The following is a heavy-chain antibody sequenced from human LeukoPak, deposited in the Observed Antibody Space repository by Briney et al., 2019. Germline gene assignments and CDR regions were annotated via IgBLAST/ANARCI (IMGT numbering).Heavy chain of an antibody. CDR3: ARAGYCGGDCYSLPDY. CDR2: IYYSGST. J-gene: IGHJ4*02. Sequence: PSETLSLTCTVSGGSISSSSYYWGWIRQPPGKGLEWIGSIYYSGSTYYNPSLKSRVTISVDTSKNQFSLKLSSVTAADTAVYYCARAGYCGGDCYSLPDYWGQGTLVTVSS. CDR1: GGSISSSSYY. D-gene: IGHD2-21*02. V-gene: IGHV4-39*01.